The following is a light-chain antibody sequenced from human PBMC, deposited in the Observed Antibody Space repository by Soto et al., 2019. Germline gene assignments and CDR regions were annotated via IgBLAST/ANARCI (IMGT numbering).Light chain of an antibody. CDR2: SAS. J-gene: IGKJ1*01. CDR1: QSVRSN. V-gene: IGKV3-15*01. CDR3: HQYNHWLTWT. Sequence: DIVMTQSAATLSVSPGERATLSCRASQSVRSNLAWYQQKPGQAPRLLIYSASTRATGIPARFSGSGSGTEFTLTISSLQSEDFAVYYCHQYNHWLTWTFGQGTKVDIK.